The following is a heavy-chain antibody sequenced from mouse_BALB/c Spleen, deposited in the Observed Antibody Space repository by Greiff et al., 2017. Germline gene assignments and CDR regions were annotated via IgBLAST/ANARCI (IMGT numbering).Heavy chain of an antibody. Sequence: EVQGVESGGGLVQPGGSLRLSCATSGFTFTDYYMSWVRQPPGKALEWLGFIRNKANGYTTEYSASVKGRFTISRDNSQSILYLQMNTLRAEDSATYYCARAPMITTAGAMDYWGQGTSVTVSS. V-gene: IGHV7-3*02. CDR3: ARAPMITTAGAMDY. CDR1: GFTFTDYY. D-gene: IGHD2-4*01. J-gene: IGHJ4*01. CDR2: IRNKANGYTT.